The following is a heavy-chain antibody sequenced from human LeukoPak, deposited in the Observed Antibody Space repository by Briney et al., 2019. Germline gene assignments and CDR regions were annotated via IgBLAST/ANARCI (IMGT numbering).Heavy chain of an antibody. J-gene: IGHJ6*02. CDR3: AKDRGGYNYFYGMDV. CDR2: ISYSGGNT. CDR1: GFTFSTYA. V-gene: IGHV3-23*01. Sequence: GGSLSLFCAASGFTFSTYAMKWVRQAPGKGLDCVSSISYSGGNTHYADSVKGRFTISRDNSKNTLYLQMNSLRAEDTAVYYCAKDRGGYNYFYGMDVWGQGTTVTVSS.